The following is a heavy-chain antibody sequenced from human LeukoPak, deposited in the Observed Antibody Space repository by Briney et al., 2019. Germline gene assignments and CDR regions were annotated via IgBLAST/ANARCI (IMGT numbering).Heavy chain of an antibody. CDR1: GYSFTNFW. CDR2: IDPSDSYT. Sequence: GGSLRLSCTGSGYSFTNFWISWVRQMPGKGLEWMGNIDPSDSYTNYSPSFQGHVTISADKSISTAYLQWSSLKASDTAMYYCARRPGGAAGIDYWGQGTLVTVSS. J-gene: IGHJ4*02. D-gene: IGHD6-13*01. V-gene: IGHV5-10-1*01. CDR3: ARRPGGAAGIDY.